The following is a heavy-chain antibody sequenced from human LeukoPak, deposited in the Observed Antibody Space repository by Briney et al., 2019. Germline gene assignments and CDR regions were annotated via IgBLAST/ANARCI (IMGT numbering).Heavy chain of an antibody. V-gene: IGHV3-7*01. D-gene: IGHD6-13*01. CDR1: GFTFSSYE. CDR2: IKQDGSEK. CDR3: ARSLYPSGSFFDY. Sequence: GGSPRLSCAASGFTFSSYEMNWVRQAPGKGLEWVANIKQDGSEKYYVDSVKGRFTISRDNAKNSLYLQMNSLRAEDTAVYYCARSLYPSGSFFDYWGQGTLVTVSS. J-gene: IGHJ4*02.